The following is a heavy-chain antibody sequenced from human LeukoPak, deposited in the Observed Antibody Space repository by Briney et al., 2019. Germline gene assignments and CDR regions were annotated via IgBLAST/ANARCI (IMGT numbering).Heavy chain of an antibody. CDR1: GFTFSGSA. V-gene: IGHV3-73*01. J-gene: IGHJ4*02. Sequence: PGGSLRLSCAASGFTFSGSAMHWVRQAYGKGLEWVGRIRSKANSYATAYAASVKGRFTISRDDSKNTAYLQMNSLKTEDTAVYYCTRVGDFWSGPTYWGQGTLVTVPS. CDR3: TRVGDFWSGPTY. CDR2: IRSKANSYAT. D-gene: IGHD3-3*01.